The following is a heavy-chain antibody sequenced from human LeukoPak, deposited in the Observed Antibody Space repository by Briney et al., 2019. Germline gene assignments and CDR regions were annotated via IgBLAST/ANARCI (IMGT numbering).Heavy chain of an antibody. J-gene: IGHJ3*02. V-gene: IGHV4-59*12. CDR1: GGSISSYY. CDR2: IYYSGST. D-gene: IGHD6-13*01. CDR3: ARDQPYSSSWYDAFDI. Sequence: SSETLSLTCTVSGGSISSYYWSWIRQPPGKGLEWIGYIYYSGSTNYNPSLKSRVTISVDTSKNQFSLNLSSVTAADTAVYYCARDQPYSSSWYDAFDIWGQGTMVTVSS.